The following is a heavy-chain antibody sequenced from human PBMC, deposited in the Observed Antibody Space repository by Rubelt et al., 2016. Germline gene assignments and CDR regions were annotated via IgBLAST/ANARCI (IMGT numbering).Heavy chain of an antibody. V-gene: IGHV4-59*08. J-gene: IGHJ6*02. CDR1: SSYY. CDR3: ARHVSSGWYYYYGMDV. Sequence: SSYYLTWIRQPPGKGLEYIGYIYYGGSTNYNPSLKSRVTISVDTSKNQFSLKLSSVTAADTAVYYCARHVSSGWYYYYGMDVWGQGTTVTVSS. D-gene: IGHD6-19*01. CDR2: IYYGGST.